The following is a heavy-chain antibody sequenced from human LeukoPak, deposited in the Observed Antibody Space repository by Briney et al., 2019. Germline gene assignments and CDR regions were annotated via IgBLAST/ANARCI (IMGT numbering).Heavy chain of an antibody. CDR2: ISESDGST. V-gene: IGHV3-23*01. D-gene: IGHD5-18*01. Sequence: GGSLRLSCAASGSTFSRYAMSWARQAPGKGLEWLSAISESDGSTYYADSVKGRFTISRDNSKNTLYLQMNSLGADDTAVYFCAKDISQGYTFGSIEEDYWGQGTLVTVSS. J-gene: IGHJ4*02. CDR1: GSTFSRYA. CDR3: AKDISQGYTFGSIEEDY.